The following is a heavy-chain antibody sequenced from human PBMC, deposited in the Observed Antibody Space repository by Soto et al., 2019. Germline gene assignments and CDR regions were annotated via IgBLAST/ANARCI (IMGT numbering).Heavy chain of an antibody. J-gene: IGHJ6*02. Sequence: GGSLRLSCAASGLTFSNYAMHWVRQAPGKGLDWVAVIPFDGSKQHYADSVKGRFTISRDNSKSTLYLQMNSLRPEDTAVYYCATHKSGMAIYYYYTMDVWGQGTTVTVSS. D-gene: IGHD3-10*01. V-gene: IGHV3-30-3*01. CDR3: ATHKSGMAIYYYYTMDV. CDR2: IPFDGSKQ. CDR1: GLTFSNYA.